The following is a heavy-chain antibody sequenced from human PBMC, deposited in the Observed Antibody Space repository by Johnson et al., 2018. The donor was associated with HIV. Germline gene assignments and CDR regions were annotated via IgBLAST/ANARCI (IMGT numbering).Heavy chain of an antibody. CDR3: ARDPFPRFYAFDI. CDR2: ISSSDSTI. CDR1: GFTFSDYY. V-gene: IGHV3-11*04. Sequence: QVQVVESGGGLVKPGGSLRLSCAASGFTFSDYYMSWIRQAPGKGLEWVSYISSSDSTIYYADSVKGRFTISRDNSKNTLYLQMNSLRAEDTAVYYCARDPFPRFYAFDIWGQGTMVIVSS. J-gene: IGHJ3*02.